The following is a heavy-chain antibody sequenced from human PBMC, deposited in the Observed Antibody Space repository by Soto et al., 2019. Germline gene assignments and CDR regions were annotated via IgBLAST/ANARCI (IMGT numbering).Heavy chain of an antibody. CDR3: ARDYTRDGYNPPYFDY. J-gene: IGHJ4*02. CDR1: GGSISSGDYY. D-gene: IGHD5-12*01. V-gene: IGHV4-30-4*01. Sequence: NPSETLSLTCTVSGGSISSGDYYWSWIRQPPGKGLEWIGYIYYRGSTYYNPSLKSRVTISVDTSKNQFSLMLGSVTAADTAVYYCARDYTRDGYNPPYFDYWGQGTLVTVS. CDR2: IYYRGST.